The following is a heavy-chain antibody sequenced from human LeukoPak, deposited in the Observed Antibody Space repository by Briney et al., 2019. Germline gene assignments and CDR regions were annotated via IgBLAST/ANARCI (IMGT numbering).Heavy chain of an antibody. J-gene: IGHJ3*02. Sequence: SGGSLRLSCAASGFTFSSYDMHWVRQATGKGLEWVSAIGTAGDTYYPGSVKGRFTISRENAKNSLYLQTNSLRAGDTAVYYCARATNDAFDIWGQGTMVTVSS. CDR2: IGTAGDT. CDR3: ARATNDAFDI. D-gene: IGHD5-12*01. V-gene: IGHV3-13*01. CDR1: GFTFSSYD.